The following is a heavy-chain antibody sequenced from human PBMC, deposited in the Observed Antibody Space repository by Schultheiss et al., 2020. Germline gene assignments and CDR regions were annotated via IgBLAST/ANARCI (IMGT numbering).Heavy chain of an antibody. V-gene: IGHV1-2*02. D-gene: IGHD5-18*01. CDR1: GYTFTSYD. Sequence: ASVKVSCKASGYTFTSYDINWVRQAPGQGLEWMGWIIPNSGGRNYAQKFQGRVTMTRDTSISTAYMELSRLRSDDTAVYYCAREVDTAMVFRVWGQGTTVTVSS. CDR2: IIPNSGGR. J-gene: IGHJ6*02. CDR3: AREVDTAMVFRV.